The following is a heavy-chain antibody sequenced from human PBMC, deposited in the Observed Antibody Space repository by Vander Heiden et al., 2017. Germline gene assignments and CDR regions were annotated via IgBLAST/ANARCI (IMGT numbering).Heavy chain of an antibody. J-gene: IGHJ4*02. CDR1: RYTFSSYG. D-gene: IGHD4-17*01. Sequence: QVQLVQSGPEVTKPGAAVRVSCKTSRYTFSSYGISWVRQAPGQGLEYMGWITTYNVDTNYAQKFQGRVSMTTDTAASTAYMELRNLRSDDTAGYYCARGGGDDMPHNYWGQGTLVTVSS. CDR2: ITTYNVDT. V-gene: IGHV1-18*01. CDR3: ARGGGDDMPHNY.